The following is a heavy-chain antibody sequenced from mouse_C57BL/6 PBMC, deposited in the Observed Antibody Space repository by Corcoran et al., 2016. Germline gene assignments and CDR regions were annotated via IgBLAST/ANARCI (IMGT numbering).Heavy chain of an antibody. Sequence: EVQLQQSGPELVKPGASVKISCKASGYTFTDYYMNWVKQSHGKSLEWIGDINPNNGGTSYNQKFKGKATLTVDKSSSTAYMELRSLTSEDSAVYYCARPALYGSSYDWYFDVWGTGTTVTVSS. CDR1: GYTFTDYY. V-gene: IGHV1-26*01. CDR2: INPNNGGT. CDR3: ARPALYGSSYDWYFDV. D-gene: IGHD1-1*01. J-gene: IGHJ1*03.